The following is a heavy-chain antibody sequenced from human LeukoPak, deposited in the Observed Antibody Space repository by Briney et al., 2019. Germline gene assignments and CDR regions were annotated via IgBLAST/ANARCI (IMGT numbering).Heavy chain of an antibody. CDR2: IYHSGST. V-gene: IGHV4-4*02. CDR3: ARDSYYYDSSGYYGPVYFDY. J-gene: IGHJ4*02. Sequence: SETLSLTCAVSGVSISSSNWWSWVRQPPGKGLEWIGEIYHSGSTNYNPSLKSRVTISVDKSKNQFPLKLSSVTAADTAVYYCARDSYYYDSSGYYGPVYFDYWGQGTLVTVSS. D-gene: IGHD3-22*01. CDR1: GVSISSSNW.